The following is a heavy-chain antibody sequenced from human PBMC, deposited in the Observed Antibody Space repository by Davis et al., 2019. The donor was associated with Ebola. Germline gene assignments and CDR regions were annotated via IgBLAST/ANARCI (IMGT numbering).Heavy chain of an antibody. Sequence: SETLSLTCTVSGCSISSYYWSWIRQPPGKGLEWFGYIYYSGRTNYNPSLKTRFTISVDTSKNQFSLKLSSVTAADTAVYYCARVTGGANFDYWGQGTLVTVSS. V-gene: IGHV4-59*08. CDR2: IYYSGRT. D-gene: IGHD7-27*01. CDR3: ARVTGGANFDY. J-gene: IGHJ4*02. CDR1: GCSISSYY.